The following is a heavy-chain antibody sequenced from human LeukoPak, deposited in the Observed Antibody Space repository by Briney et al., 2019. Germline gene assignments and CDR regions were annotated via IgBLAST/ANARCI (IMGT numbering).Heavy chain of an antibody. Sequence: SETLSLTCTVSGGSISSSSYYWGWIRQPPGNGLEWIGSIYYSGSTYYNPSLKSRVTISVDTSKNQFSLKLSSVTAADTAVYYCARYTAMVNDAFDIWGQGTMVTVSS. D-gene: IGHD5-18*01. V-gene: IGHV4-39*01. CDR2: IYYSGST. CDR1: GGSISSSSYY. J-gene: IGHJ3*02. CDR3: ARYTAMVNDAFDI.